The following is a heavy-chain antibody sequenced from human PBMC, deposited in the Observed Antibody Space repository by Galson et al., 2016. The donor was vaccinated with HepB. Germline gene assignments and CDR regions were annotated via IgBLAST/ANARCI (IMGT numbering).Heavy chain of an antibody. J-gene: IGHJ4*02. V-gene: IGHV4-4*07. CDR3: ATYASWYFDY. CDR1: GGSISSYY. Sequence: SETLSLTCTVSGGSISSYYWSWIRQPAGKGLEWIGRIYSSGSTNYNPSLKSRVTMSVDTSKNQLSLKLTSVTAADTAVYYCATYASWYFDYWGQGTLVTVSS. D-gene: IGHD2-2*01. CDR2: IYSSGST.